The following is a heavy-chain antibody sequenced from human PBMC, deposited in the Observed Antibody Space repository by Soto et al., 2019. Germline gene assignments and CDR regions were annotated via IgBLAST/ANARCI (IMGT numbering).Heavy chain of an antibody. V-gene: IGHV3-23*01. Sequence: PVGSLRLSCAASGFTFSSYAMSWVRQAPGKGLEWVSAISGSGGSTYYADSVKGRFTISRDNSKNTLYLQMNSLRAEDTAVYYCAKEQQQLVRRIEYFDYWGQGTLVTVSS. CDR3: AKEQQQLVRRIEYFDY. D-gene: IGHD6-13*01. J-gene: IGHJ4*02. CDR2: ISGSGGST. CDR1: GFTFSSYA.